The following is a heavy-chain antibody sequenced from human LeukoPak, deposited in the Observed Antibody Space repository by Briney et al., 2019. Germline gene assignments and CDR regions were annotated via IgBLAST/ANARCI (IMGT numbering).Heavy chain of an antibody. CDR1: GGSISSYY. J-gene: IGHJ4*02. D-gene: IGHD3-10*01. CDR2: IYTSGST. V-gene: IGHV4-4*07. Sequence: PSETLSLTCTVSGGSISSYYWSWIRQPAGKGLEWIGRIYTSGSTNYNPSLKSRVTMSVDTSKNQFSLKLSSVTAADTAVYYCARDRNYYGSGSYPYFDYWGREPWSPSPQ. CDR3: ARDRNYYGSGSYPYFDY.